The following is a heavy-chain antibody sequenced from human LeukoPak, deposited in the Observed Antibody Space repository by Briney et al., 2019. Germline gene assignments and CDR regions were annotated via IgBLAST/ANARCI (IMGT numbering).Heavy chain of an antibody. CDR3: ATETNGRHYDY. CDR2: IGPTGSDR. J-gene: IGHJ4*02. Sequence: KTGGSLRPSCTASGLTYSTSGFNWLRQAPGKGLEWVASIGPTGSDRYHADSIKGRFTISRDNANNFLYLQMNSLRAEDTAVYYCATETNGRHYDYWGQGTLLTVSS. CDR1: GLTYSTSG. V-gene: IGHV3-21*06. D-gene: IGHD1-14*01.